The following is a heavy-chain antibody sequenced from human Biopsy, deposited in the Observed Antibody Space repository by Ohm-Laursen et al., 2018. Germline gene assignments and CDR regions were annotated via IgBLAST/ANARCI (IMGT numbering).Heavy chain of an antibody. Sequence: GTLPLTCTVSGDSVTKYYWSWIRQPPGKGLEWIGHIYYSVMTNYNPSLQSRVSISVDTSRNQVSLTLSSVTAADTAVYYCARDSGILNYGNFKYYHYYGMDVWGQGTTVTVSS. V-gene: IGHV4-59*02. CDR2: IYYSVMT. CDR1: GDSVTKYY. D-gene: IGHD4-11*01. CDR3: ARDSGILNYGNFKYYHYYGMDV. J-gene: IGHJ6*02.